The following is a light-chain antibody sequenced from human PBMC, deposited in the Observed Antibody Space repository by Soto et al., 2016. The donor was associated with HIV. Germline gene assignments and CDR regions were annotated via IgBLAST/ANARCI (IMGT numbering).Light chain of an antibody. V-gene: IGLV3-27*01. Sequence: SYELTQPSSVSVSPGQTVKITCSGDVLAKNFARWFQQKPGQASILVIYKDTYRPSGIPERFSGSNSGTTVTLIITGAHVDDEADYYCYSAADNNVVFGGGTKLTVL. CDR3: YSAADNNVV. CDR2: KDT. CDR1: VLAKNF. J-gene: IGLJ2*01.